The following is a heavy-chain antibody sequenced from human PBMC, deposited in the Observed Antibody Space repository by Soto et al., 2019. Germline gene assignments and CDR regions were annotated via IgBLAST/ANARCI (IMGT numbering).Heavy chain of an antibody. CDR2: IYYSGST. CDR1: GGSISSYY. J-gene: IGHJ5*02. V-gene: IGHV4-59*08. CDR3: ASHYNYDSSGLPFDP. D-gene: IGHD3-22*01. Sequence: SETLSLTCTVSGGSISSYYWSWIRQPPGKGLEWIGYIYYSGSTNYNPSLKSRVTISVDTSKNQFSLKLSSVTAADTAVYYCASHYNYDSSGLPFDPWGQGTLVTVSS.